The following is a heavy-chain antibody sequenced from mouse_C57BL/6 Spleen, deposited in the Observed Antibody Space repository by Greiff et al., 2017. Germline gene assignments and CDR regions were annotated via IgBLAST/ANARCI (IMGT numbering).Heavy chain of an antibody. J-gene: IGHJ3*01. D-gene: IGHD1-1*01. CDR3: AKDWDYYGSSSFAY. V-gene: IGHV1-72*01. CDR1: GYTFTSYW. CDR2: IDPNSGGT. Sequence: VQLQQPGAELVKPGASVKLSCKASGYTFTSYWMHWVKQRPGRGLEWIGRIDPNSGGTKYNEKFKSKATLTVDKPSSTAYIQLSSLTSEDSAVYYCAKDWDYYGSSSFAYWGQGTLVTVSA.